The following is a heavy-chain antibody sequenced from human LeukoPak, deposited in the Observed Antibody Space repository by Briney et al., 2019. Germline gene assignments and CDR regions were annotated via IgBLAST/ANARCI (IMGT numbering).Heavy chain of an antibody. V-gene: IGHV4-4*07. CDR1: GGSISSYY. D-gene: IGHD3-3*01. Sequence: SETLSLTCTVSGGSISSYYWSWIRQPAGKGLEWIGRIYIGGSTNYNPSLKSRVTMSVDTSKNQFSLKLSSVTAADTAVYYCARVGRFTIFGVVTLYYYYMDVWGKGTTVTVSS. J-gene: IGHJ6*03. CDR3: ARVGRFTIFGVVTLYYYYMDV. CDR2: IYIGGST.